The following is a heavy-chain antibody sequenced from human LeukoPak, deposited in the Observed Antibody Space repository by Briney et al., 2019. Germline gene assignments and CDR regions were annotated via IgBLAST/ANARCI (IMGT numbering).Heavy chain of an antibody. V-gene: IGHV4-59*01. J-gene: IGHJ4*02. D-gene: IGHD6-13*01. CDR2: IYYSGST. Sequence: SETLSLTCTVSGVSISSYYWSWVRQPRGKGLEWLGYIYYSGSTNYNPSLKSRVTISVDTSKNQFSLKLSSVTAADTAVYYCASGAKFSSSWYSFDYWGQGTLVTVSS. CDR1: GVSISSYY. CDR3: ASGAKFSSSWYSFDY.